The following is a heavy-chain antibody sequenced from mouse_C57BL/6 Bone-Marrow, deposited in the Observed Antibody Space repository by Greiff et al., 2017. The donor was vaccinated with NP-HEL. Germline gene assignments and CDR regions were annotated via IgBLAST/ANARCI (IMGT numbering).Heavy chain of an antibody. J-gene: IGHJ3*01. Sequence: VKLQQPGAELVKPGASVKLSCKASGYTFTSYWMHWVKQRPGRGLEWIGRIDPNSGGTNYNEKFKGKATLTADKSSSTAYMQFSSLTSEDSAIYYCARRDSTLAWFAYWGQGTLVTVSA. CDR1: GYTFTSYW. CDR3: ARRDSTLAWFAY. V-gene: IGHV1-62-3*01. CDR2: IDPNSGGT. D-gene: IGHD2-5*01.